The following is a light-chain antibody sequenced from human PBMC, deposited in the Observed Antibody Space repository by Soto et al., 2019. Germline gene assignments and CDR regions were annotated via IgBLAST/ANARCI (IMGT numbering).Light chain of an antibody. V-gene: IGLV2-14*01. CDR2: DVT. J-gene: IGLJ1*01. CDR1: SSDIGDYDY. Sequence: QSALTQPASVSGSPGQSITISCTGTSSDIGDYDYVSWYQHLPGKAPKLLIFDVTHRPSGVSDRFSGSKSGNTASLTISGVRPEDEADYYCCSYAGDSTPYVFGTGTKLTVL. CDR3: CSYAGDSTPYV.